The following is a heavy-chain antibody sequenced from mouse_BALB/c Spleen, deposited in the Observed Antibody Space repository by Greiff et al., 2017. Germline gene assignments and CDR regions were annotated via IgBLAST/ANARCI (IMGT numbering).Heavy chain of an antibody. D-gene: IGHD1-1*01. V-gene: IGHV3-8*02. CDR2: ISYSGST. CDR1: GDSITSGY. CDR3: ARSGVVATNAMDY. J-gene: IGHJ4*01. Sequence: EVKLMESGPSLVKPSQTLSLTCSVTGDSITSGYWNWIRKFPGNKLEYMGYISYSGSTYYNPSLKSRISITRDTSKNQYYLQLNSVTTEDTATYYCARSGVVATNAMDYWGQGTSVTVSS.